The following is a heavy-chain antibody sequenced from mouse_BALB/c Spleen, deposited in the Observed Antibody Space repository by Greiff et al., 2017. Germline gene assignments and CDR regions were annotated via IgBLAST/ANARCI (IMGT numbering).Heavy chain of an antibody. CDR3: ARSRVYYGSSYAY. CDR2: ISYSGST. CDR1: GYSITSDYA. Sequence: VQLKESGPGLVKPSQSLSLTCTVTGYSITSDYAWNWIRQFPGNKLEWMGYISYSGSTSYNPSLKSRISITRDTSKNQFFLQLNSVTTEDTATYYCARSRVYYGSSYAYWGQGTLVTVSA. J-gene: IGHJ3*01. D-gene: IGHD1-1*01. V-gene: IGHV3-2*02.